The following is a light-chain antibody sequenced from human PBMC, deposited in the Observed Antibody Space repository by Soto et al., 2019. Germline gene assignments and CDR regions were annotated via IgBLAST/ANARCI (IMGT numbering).Light chain of an antibody. Sequence: QSALTQPPSASGSPGQSVTISCIGTSSDVGGYNYVSWYQQLPGKAPNLLIYGVSERPSGVPDRFSGSKSGNTASLTVSGLQAEDEADYYCSSYADSSTVVFGGGTKLTVL. V-gene: IGLV2-8*01. CDR3: SSYADSSTVV. J-gene: IGLJ2*01. CDR2: GVS. CDR1: SSDVGGYNY.